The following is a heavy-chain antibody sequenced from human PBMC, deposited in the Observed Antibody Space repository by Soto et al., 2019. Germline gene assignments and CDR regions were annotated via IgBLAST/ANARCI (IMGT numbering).Heavy chain of an antibody. CDR1: GYTFTGYA. Sequence: QVQLVQSGAEEKKPGASVKVSCKASGYTFTGYAVHWVRQAPGQRLEWTGWINAGNGNTKYSQKFQGRVTITRDTSASTAYMELSSLRSEDTAVYYCARAVAVPADFDYWGQGTLVTVSS. J-gene: IGHJ4*02. CDR3: ARAVAVPADFDY. V-gene: IGHV1-3*05. D-gene: IGHD6-19*01. CDR2: INAGNGNT.